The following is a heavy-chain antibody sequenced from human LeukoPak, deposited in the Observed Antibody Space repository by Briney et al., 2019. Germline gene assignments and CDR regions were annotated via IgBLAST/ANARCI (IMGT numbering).Heavy chain of an antibody. CDR1: GYTFTSYY. CDR2: INPSGGST. Sequence: ASVKVSCKASGYTFTSYYMHWVRQAPGQGLEWMGIINPSGGSTSYAQEFQGRVTMTRDMSTSTVYMELSSLRSEDTAVYYCARDPYCGGDCYSNWFDPWGQGTLVTVSS. CDR3: ARDPYCGGDCYSNWFDP. V-gene: IGHV1-46*01. J-gene: IGHJ5*02. D-gene: IGHD2-21*02.